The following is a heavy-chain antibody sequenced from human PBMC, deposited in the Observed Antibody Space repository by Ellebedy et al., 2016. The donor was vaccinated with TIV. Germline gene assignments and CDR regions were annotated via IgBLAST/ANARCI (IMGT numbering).Heavy chain of an antibody. V-gene: IGHV1-2*02. CDR1: GYSFTGYY. Sequence: AASVKVSCKASGYSFTGYYMLWVRQAPGQGLEWMGWISPNNGGISYAQKFQGRVTMTRDTSISTAYLELTRLRSDDTAVYDCATGGRLSATRGLNWPFDYWGQGSPVSVS. J-gene: IGHJ4*02. CDR2: ISPNNGGI. CDR3: ATGGRLSATRGLNWPFDY. D-gene: IGHD3-10*01.